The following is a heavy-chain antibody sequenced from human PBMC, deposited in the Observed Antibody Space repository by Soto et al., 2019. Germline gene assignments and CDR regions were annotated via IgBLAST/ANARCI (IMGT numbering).Heavy chain of an antibody. Sequence: ASVKVSCKASGYTFTSYGISWVRQAPGQGLEWMGWISAYNGNTNYAQKLQGRVTMTTDTSTSTAYMELRSLRSDDTAVYYCARDLSLDCSSTSCYRFSDYWGQGTLVTVSS. V-gene: IGHV1-18*01. CDR2: ISAYNGNT. J-gene: IGHJ4*02. CDR3: ARDLSLDCSSTSCYRFSDY. D-gene: IGHD2-2*01. CDR1: GYTFTSYG.